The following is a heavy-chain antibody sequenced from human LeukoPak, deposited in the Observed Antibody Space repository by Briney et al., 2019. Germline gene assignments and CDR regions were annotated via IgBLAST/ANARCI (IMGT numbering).Heavy chain of an antibody. CDR2: INSDGSST. CDR1: GFTFSSYW. CDR3: ARGITMVRGSGLDY. J-gene: IGHJ4*02. D-gene: IGHD3-10*01. V-gene: IGHV3-74*01. Sequence: PGGSLRPSCAASGFTFSSYWMHWVRQAPGKGLVWVSRINSDGSSTSYADSVKGRFTIPRDNAKNTLYLQMNSLRAEDTAVYYCARGITMVRGSGLDYWGQGTLVTVSS.